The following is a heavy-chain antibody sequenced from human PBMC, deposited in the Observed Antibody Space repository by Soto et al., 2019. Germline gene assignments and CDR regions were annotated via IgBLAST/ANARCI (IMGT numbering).Heavy chain of an antibody. J-gene: IGHJ4*02. Sequence: ASVKVSCKASGYTFTSYGISRVRQAPGQGLEWMGWISAYNGNTNYAQKLQGRVTMTTDTSTSTAYMELRSLRSDDTAVYYCARTSGIAVADPTDYWGQGTLVTVSA. D-gene: IGHD6-19*01. CDR1: GYTFTSYG. CDR2: ISAYNGNT. V-gene: IGHV1-18*01. CDR3: ARTSGIAVADPTDY.